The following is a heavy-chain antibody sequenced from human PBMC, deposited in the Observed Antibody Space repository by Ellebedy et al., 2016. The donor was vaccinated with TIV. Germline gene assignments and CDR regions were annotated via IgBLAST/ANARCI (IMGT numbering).Heavy chain of an antibody. CDR3: QPRHYSDA. J-gene: IGHJ4*02. V-gene: IGHV3-23*01. CDR2: LTADGRST. Sequence: GGSLRLXXAASGFSLSNSFMSWIRQAPGKGLEWVSTLTADGRSTYFADSVKGRFTISRDNSKNTVYLQMNSLRSEDTAVYYCQPRHYSDAWGQGTLVTVSS. CDR1: GFSLSNSF.